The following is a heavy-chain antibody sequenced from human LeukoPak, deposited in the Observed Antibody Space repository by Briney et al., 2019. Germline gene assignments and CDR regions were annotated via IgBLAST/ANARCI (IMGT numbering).Heavy chain of an antibody. CDR1: GYSFTTYW. J-gene: IGHJ5*02. Sequence: GESLKISCKGSGYSFTTYWIGWVRQMPGKGLEWMRIIYPGDSDTRYSPSFQGQVTISADKSISTAYLQWSSLKASDTAIYYCARLGTTGTLYNWFDPWGQGTLVTVSS. V-gene: IGHV5-51*01. D-gene: IGHD1-1*01. CDR2: IYPGDSDT. CDR3: ARLGTTGTLYNWFDP.